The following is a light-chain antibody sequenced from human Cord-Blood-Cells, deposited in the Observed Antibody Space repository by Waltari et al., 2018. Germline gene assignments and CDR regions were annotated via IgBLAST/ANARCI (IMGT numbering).Light chain of an antibody. CDR1: SSDVGGYNY. Sequence: QSALTQPPSASGSPGQSVTISCTGTSSDVGGYNYVSWYHQHPGKAPKLVIYEVSKRPSGVPDRFSGSKSGNTASLTVSGLQAEDEADYYCSSYAGSNNLVFGGGTKLTVL. J-gene: IGLJ3*02. CDR3: SSYAGSNNLV. CDR2: EVS. V-gene: IGLV2-8*01.